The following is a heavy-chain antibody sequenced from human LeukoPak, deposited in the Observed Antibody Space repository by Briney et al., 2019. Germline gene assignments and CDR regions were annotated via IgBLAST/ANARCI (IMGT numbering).Heavy chain of an antibody. V-gene: IGHV4-39*01. CDR1: GASINSSNFY. J-gene: IGHJ5*02. CDR2: IYDRGST. D-gene: IGHD3-3*01. CDR3: ARHPTTIFGVVKLIRTIWFDP. Sequence: SETLSLTCTVSGASINSSNFYWGWIRQPPGKGLEWIVNIYDRGSTYYNPSLKSRVTISVDTSKNQFSLRLSSVTATDTAVYYCARHPTTIFGVVKLIRTIWFDPWGQGTLVTVSS.